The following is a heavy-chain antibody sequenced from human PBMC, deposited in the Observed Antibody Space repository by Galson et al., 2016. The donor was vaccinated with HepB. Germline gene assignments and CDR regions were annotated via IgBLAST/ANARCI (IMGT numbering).Heavy chain of an antibody. D-gene: IGHD3-10*01. CDR1: GFSFSTYW. CDR3: LGFGY. CDR2: IKEDGSET. Sequence: SLRPSCAASGFSFSTYWVAWVRQAPGKGLEWVANIKEDGSETFYADSVKGRFSISRDNAKNSVYLQMNSLRAEDTAVYYCLGFGYWGQGTLVTVSS. J-gene: IGHJ4*02. V-gene: IGHV3-7*01.